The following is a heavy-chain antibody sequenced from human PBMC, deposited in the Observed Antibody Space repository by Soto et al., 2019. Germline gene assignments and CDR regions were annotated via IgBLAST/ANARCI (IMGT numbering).Heavy chain of an antibody. CDR3: VRVNTYGREFNFDY. V-gene: IGHV3-72*01. D-gene: IGHD3-10*01. J-gene: IGHJ4*02. CDR2: SRNKASDYTT. CDR1: GFTFSDHY. Sequence: EVQLVESGGGLVQPGGSLRLSCAASGFTFSDHYMEWVRQAPGKGLEWVGRSRNKASDYTTEYAASVKGRCTLSTDDSKNLLYLHMNSLKTEDTAVYYCVRVNTYGREFNFDYWGQGTLVTVSS.